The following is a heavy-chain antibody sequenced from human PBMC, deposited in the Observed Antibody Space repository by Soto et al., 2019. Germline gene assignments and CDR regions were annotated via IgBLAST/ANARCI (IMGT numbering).Heavy chain of an antibody. CDR2: IDWDDDK. D-gene: IGHD3-3*01. CDR1: GFSLSTSGMC. J-gene: IGHJ6*02. CDR3: ARIPYDFWSGSMAGGHGMDV. Sequence: GSGPTLVNPTHPLTLTCAFSGFSLSTSGMCVSWIRQPPGKALEWLALIDWDDDKYYSTSLKTRLTISKDTSKNQVVLTMTNMDPVDTATYYCARIPYDFWSGSMAGGHGMDVWGQGTTVTVSS. V-gene: IGHV2-70*01.